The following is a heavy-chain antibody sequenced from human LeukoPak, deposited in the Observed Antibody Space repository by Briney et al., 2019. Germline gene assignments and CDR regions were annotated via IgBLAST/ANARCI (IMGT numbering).Heavy chain of an antibody. CDR2: IPYDGSNK. J-gene: IGHJ3*02. CDR3: AKVSLNMVNDAFDI. V-gene: IGHV3-30*18. D-gene: IGHD4/OR15-4a*01. Sequence: GGSLRLSCAASGFTFSSYVMHWVRQAPGKGLEWVAVIPYDGSNKHYADSVKGRFTISRDNSKNTLYVQMNSLRAEDTAMYYCAKVSLNMVNDAFDIWGQGTMVSVSS. CDR1: GFTFSSYV.